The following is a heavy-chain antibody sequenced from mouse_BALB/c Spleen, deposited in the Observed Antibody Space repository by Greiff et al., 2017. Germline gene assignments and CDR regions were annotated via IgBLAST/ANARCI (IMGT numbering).Heavy chain of an antibody. CDR3: ARDRVGLDY. Sequence: DVMLVESGGGLVKPGGSLKLSCAASGFTFSDYYMYWVRQTPEKRLEWVATISDGGSYTYYPDSVKGRFTISRDNAKNNLYLQMSSLKSEDTAMYYCARDRVGLDYWGQGTTLTVSS. D-gene: IGHD1-1*02. J-gene: IGHJ2*01. CDR2: ISDGGSYT. V-gene: IGHV5-4*02. CDR1: GFTFSDYY.